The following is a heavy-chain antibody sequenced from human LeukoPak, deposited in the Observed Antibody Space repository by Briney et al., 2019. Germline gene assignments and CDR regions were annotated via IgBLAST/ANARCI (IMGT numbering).Heavy chain of an antibody. J-gene: IGHJ6*03. CDR2: ISSNGGST. V-gene: IGHV3-64*01. CDR3: ARDRGRAARGYSYGDYYYYYMDV. Sequence: GGSLRPSCAASGFTFSSYAMHWVRQAPGKGLEYVSAISSNGGSTYYANSVKGRFTISRDNSKNTLYLQMGSLRAEDMAVYYCARDRGRAARGYSYGDYYYYYMDVWGKGTTVTVSS. D-gene: IGHD5-18*01. CDR1: GFTFSSYA.